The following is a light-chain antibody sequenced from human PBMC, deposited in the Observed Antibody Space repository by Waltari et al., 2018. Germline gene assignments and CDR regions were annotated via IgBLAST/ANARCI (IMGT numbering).Light chain of an antibody. J-gene: IGKJ4*01. CDR3: QQYNNWLT. CDR1: QSVSSN. V-gene: IGKV3-15*01. CDR2: GAS. Sequence: EIVMTQSPATLSVSPGARATLSCRASQSVSSNLAWYQQKPGQAPRLLIYGASTRATGIPASFSGSGAGTEFTLTISSLQSEDFAVYYCQQYNNWLTFGGGTKVEIK.